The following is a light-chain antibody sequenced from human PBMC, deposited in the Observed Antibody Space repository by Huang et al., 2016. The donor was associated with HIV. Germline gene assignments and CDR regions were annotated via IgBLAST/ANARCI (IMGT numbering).Light chain of an antibody. CDR1: QSLRDTY. Sequence: EIVLTQSPGTLSLSPGETATFSCRASQSLRDTYIAWYQQRPCQAPRLRIYGASSRATGIPDRFSGSGSGTDFTLTINRLEPQDFAVYFCLQYDRSPLTFGGGTKVEL. CDR2: GAS. V-gene: IGKV3-20*01. CDR3: LQYDRSPLT. J-gene: IGKJ4*01.